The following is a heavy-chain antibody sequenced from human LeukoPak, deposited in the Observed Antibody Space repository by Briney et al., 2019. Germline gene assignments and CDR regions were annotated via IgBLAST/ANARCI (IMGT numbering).Heavy chain of an antibody. D-gene: IGHD3-10*01. CDR3: AREFAPMVGNAFNI. CDR2: INPSGGRT. Sequence: ASVKVSCKAPGYTFTNYDIHWVRQAPGQGLEWMGTINPSGGRTSYTKKFQGRVIITRDPSTSTVYMELSSLRSDDTAVYYCAREFAPMVGNAFNIWGQGTVVTVSS. J-gene: IGHJ3*02. CDR1: GYTFTNYD. V-gene: IGHV1-46*01.